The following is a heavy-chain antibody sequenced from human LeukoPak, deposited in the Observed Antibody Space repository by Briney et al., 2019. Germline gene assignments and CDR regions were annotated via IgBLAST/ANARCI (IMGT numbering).Heavy chain of an antibody. V-gene: IGHV3-23*01. CDR3: AKTFPYGTTWYGFCDY. J-gene: IGHJ4*02. CDR2: IRGSGVT. D-gene: IGHD3-3*01. Sequence: GGSLRLSCAASGFPFRNNVMTWVRQAPGRGLDWLAAIRGSGVTYYADSVKGRFTISRDNSKNMLYLQMNSLRAEDTAVYYCAKTFPYGTTWYGFCDYWGQGALVTVSS. CDR1: GFPFRNNV.